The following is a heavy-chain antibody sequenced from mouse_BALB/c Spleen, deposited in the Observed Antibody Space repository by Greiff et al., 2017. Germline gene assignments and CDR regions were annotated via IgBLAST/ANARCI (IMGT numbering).Heavy chain of an antibody. CDR3: ARPYGYVWYFDV. CDR1: GFAFSSYD. D-gene: IGHD2-2*01. J-gene: IGHJ1*01. CDR2: ISSGGGST. Sequence: EVKLVESGGGLVKPGGSLKLSCAASGFAFSSYDMSWVRQTPEKRLEWVAYISSGGGSTYYPDTVKGRFTISRDNAKNTLYLQMSSLKSEDTAMYYCARPYGYVWYFDVWGAGTTVTVSS. V-gene: IGHV5-12-1*01.